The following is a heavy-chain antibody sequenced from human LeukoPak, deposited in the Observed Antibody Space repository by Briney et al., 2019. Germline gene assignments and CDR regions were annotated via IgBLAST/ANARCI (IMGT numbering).Heavy chain of an antibody. CDR3: ARGGYQFEH. J-gene: IGHJ1*01. D-gene: IGHD3-16*02. Sequence: SLRLSCTASGFTFGNYAMSWFRQAPGKGLEWIGSIRSTGDGGTTEYAASVKGRFVISREDSKSIAYLQMDSLESEDTAVYYCARGGYQFEHWGQGTLVTVSS. V-gene: IGHV3-49*03. CDR1: GFTFGNYA. CDR2: IRSTGDGGTT.